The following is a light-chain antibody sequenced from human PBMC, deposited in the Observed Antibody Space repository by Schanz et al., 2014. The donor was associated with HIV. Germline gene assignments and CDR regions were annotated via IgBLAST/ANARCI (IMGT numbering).Light chain of an antibody. CDR1: SSDVGAYNY. CDR3: CSYTTTSTYV. J-gene: IGLJ1*01. Sequence: QSALTQPASVSGSPGQSITISCTGTSSDVGAYNYVSWYQQHPGKAPKLMIYDVTSRPSGVSHRFSGSKSGNTASLTISGLQAEDEADYYCCSYTTTSTYVFGAGTKLTVL. CDR2: DVT. V-gene: IGLV2-14*01.